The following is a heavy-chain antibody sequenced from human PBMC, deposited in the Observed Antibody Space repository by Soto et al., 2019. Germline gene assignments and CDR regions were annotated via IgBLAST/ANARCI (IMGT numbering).Heavy chain of an antibody. CDR3: ARDVVPDSSGYHTGDD. D-gene: IGHD3-22*01. V-gene: IGHV1-46*01. J-gene: IGHJ4*02. CDR1: GYTFTSYY. CDR2: INPSGGST. Sequence: ASVKVSCKASGYTFTSYYMHWVRQAPGQGLEWMGIINPSGGSTSYEQKFQGRVTMTRDTSTSTVYMELSSLRSEDTAVYYCARDVVPDSSGYHTGDDWGQGTLVTVSS.